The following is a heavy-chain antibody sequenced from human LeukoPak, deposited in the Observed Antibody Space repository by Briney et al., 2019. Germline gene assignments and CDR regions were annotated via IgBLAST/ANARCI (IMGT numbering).Heavy chain of an antibody. J-gene: IGHJ6*03. V-gene: IGHV3-48*01. CDR3: ARDRRRYSSGWYYYYYYMDV. CDR2: VSSSSNPI. CDR1: GFILSTYS. Sequence: GGSLRLTCTASGFILSTYSLNWVRQAPGKGLEWVSYVSSSSNPIYYADSVKGRFTISRDTAKNSVYLQMNSLRAEDTAVYYCARDRRRYSSGWYYYYYYMDVWGKGTTVTVSS. D-gene: IGHD6-19*01.